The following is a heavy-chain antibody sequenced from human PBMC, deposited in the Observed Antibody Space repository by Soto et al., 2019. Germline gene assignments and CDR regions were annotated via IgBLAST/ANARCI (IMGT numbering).Heavy chain of an antibody. V-gene: IGHV3-33*01. J-gene: IGHJ4*02. Sequence: QVQLVESGGGVVQPGRSLRLSCAASGFTFSSYGMHWVRQAPGKGLEWVAVIWYDGSNKYYADSVKGRFTISRDNSKNTLYLQMNRLRAEDTAVYYCAREAKATDFDYWGQGTLVTVSS. CDR3: AREAKATDFDY. CDR1: GFTFSSYG. CDR2: IWYDGSNK. D-gene: IGHD5-12*01.